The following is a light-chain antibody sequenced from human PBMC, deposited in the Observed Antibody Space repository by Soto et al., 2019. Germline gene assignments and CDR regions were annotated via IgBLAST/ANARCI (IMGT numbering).Light chain of an antibody. J-gene: IGKJ4*01. CDR2: GAS. CDR3: QHYSNWPPALT. V-gene: IGKV3D-15*01. Sequence: IVMTQSPATLSVSPGVRATLSCRASQSISNNLAWYQQKPGQAPRLLMFGASTRATGIPARFSGSGSGTEFTLTISSLQSEDFAIYYCQHYSNWPPALTFGGGTKVDIK. CDR1: QSISNN.